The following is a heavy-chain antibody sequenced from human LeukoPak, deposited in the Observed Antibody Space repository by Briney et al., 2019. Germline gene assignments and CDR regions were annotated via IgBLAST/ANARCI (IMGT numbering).Heavy chain of an antibody. J-gene: IGHJ4*02. D-gene: IGHD4-11*01. V-gene: IGHV1-69*04. CDR1: GGTFSSYA. Sequence: SVKVSCKASGGTFSSYAISWVRQAPGQGLEWMGRIIPILGIANYAQKFQGRVTITADKSTSTAYMELSSLRSEDTAVYYCARDRLPATVTPFSDYWGQGTLVTVSS. CDR3: ARDRLPATVTPFSDY. CDR2: IIPILGIA.